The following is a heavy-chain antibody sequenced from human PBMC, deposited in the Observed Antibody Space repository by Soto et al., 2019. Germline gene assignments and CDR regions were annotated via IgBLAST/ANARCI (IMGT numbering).Heavy chain of an antibody. CDR3: ARGSATVPAAGAGY. D-gene: IGHD2-2*01. V-gene: IGHV1-3*01. Sequence: RASVKVSCKASGYTFTSYAMHWVRQAPGQRLEWMGWINAGNGNTKYSQKFQGRVTITRDTSASTAYMELSSLRSEDTAVYYCARGSATVPAAGAGYWGQGTLVTVSS. J-gene: IGHJ4*02. CDR2: INAGNGNT. CDR1: GYTFTSYA.